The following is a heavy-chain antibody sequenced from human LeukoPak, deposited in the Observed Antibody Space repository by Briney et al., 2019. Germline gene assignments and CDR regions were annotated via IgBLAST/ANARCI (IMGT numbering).Heavy chain of an antibody. CDR1: AYTFTSYY. D-gene: IGHD3-22*01. CDR2: VNPSGGST. V-gene: IGHV1-46*01. Sequence: ASVKVSCKVSAYTFTSYYMHWVRQAPGQGLEWMGIVNPSGGSTSYAQNFQGRVTMTRDTSTSTVYMELGSLRSEGTAVYYCAILGSGSSGFVDYWGQGTLVTVSS. J-gene: IGHJ4*02. CDR3: AILGSGSSGFVDY.